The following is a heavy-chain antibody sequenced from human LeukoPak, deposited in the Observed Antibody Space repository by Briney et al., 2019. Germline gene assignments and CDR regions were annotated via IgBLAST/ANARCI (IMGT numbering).Heavy chain of an antibody. CDR2: IYYSGST. Sequence: PSETLSLTCTVSDDFFSSSDYYWGWIRQSPGKGLEWIGSIYYSGSTYYNPSLKSRVTISVDTSKNQFSLKLSSVTAADTAVYYCARERSGSPFDYWGQGTLVTVSS. D-gene: IGHD1-26*01. V-gene: IGHV4-39*07. CDR1: DDFFSSSDYY. J-gene: IGHJ4*02. CDR3: ARERSGSPFDY.